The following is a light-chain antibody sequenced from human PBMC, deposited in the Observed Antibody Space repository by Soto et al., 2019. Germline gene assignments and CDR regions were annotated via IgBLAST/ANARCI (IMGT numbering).Light chain of an antibody. Sequence: QSVLTQPPSASGTPGQRVTISCSGSSSNIESNTVTWYQQLPGTAPKLVIYSNYDRPSGVPDRFSGSTSGTSASLVIRGIQSEDEAAYSCAAWDDILNGYVFGGGTKVTVL. CDR1: SSNIESNT. J-gene: IGLJ1*01. CDR3: AAWDDILNGYV. CDR2: SNY. V-gene: IGLV1-44*01.